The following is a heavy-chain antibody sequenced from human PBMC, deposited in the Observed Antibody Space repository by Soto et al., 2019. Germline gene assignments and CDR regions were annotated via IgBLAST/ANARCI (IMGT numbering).Heavy chain of an antibody. Sequence: QVQLQESGPGLVKPSQTLSLTCTVSGGSISSGGYYWSWIRQHPGKGLEWIGYIYYSGSTYYNPSLRSRATISVDTSKNRSSLKLSAVTAADTAVYYCARDRSDFWNGYFGYYGMAVWGKGTTVAVSS. V-gene: IGHV4-31*03. CDR1: GGSISSGGYY. J-gene: IGHJ6*04. D-gene: IGHD3-3*01. CDR3: ARDRSDFWNGYFGYYGMAV. CDR2: IYYSGST.